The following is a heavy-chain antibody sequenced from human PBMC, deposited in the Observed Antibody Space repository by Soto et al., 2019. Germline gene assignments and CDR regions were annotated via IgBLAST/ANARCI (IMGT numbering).Heavy chain of an antibody. J-gene: IGHJ3*01. CDR3: AKGKSSNYVSHAFDV. Sequence: GTLRLSWAAAGFNFNTYAMSWVRQAPGKGLEWVSGISGGGGSIHYVDSVKGRFTISRDNSKNTLYLRMSSLRGEDTAVYYCAKGKSSNYVSHAFDVWGQGTMVTVSS. CDR1: GFNFNTYA. CDR2: ISGGGGSI. D-gene: IGHD3-10*02. V-gene: IGHV3-23*01.